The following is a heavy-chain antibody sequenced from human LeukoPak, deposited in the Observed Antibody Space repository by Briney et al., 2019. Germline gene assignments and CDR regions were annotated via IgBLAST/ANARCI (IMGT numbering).Heavy chain of an antibody. J-gene: IGHJ4*02. CDR2: IYSGGST. D-gene: IGHD3-22*01. V-gene: IGHV3-66*01. CDR3: ARDPRPRNYYDSSGYYLDH. Sequence: GGSLRLSCTASGFTFGDYAMSWVRQAPGKGLEWVSVIYSGGSTYYADSVKGRFTISRDNSKNTLYLQMNSLRAEDTAVYYCARDPRPRNYYDSSGYYLDHWGQGTLVTVSS. CDR1: GFTFGDYA.